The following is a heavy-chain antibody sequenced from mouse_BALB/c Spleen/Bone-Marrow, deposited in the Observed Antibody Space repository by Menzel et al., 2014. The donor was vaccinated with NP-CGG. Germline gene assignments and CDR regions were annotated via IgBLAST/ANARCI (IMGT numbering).Heavy chain of an antibody. Sequence: EVMLVESGGGLVKPGGSLKLSCEASGITVSSYAMSWVRQTPEKRLEWVASIGSGGRKHYPDSVEGRLTISRDNARNILYLQVSSLRSEDTAMYYCARGGMTPFGFWGQGITLTVSS. CDR1: GITVSSYA. CDR3: ARGGMTPFGF. D-gene: IGHD2-13*01. J-gene: IGHJ2*01. CDR2: IGSGGRK. V-gene: IGHV5-6-5*01.